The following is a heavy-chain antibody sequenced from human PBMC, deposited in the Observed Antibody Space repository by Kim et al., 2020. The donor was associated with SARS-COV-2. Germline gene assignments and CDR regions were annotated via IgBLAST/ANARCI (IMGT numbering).Heavy chain of an antibody. CDR3: ARELGDVYGDYRFDY. CDR1: GGSISSGGNY. V-gene: IGHV4-31*03. D-gene: IGHD4-17*01. Sequence: SETLSLTCTVSGGSISSGGNYWSWIRQHPGKGLEWIGYIYYSGSTYYNPSLKSRGTISVDTSKNQFSLKLSSVTAADTAVYYCARELGDVYGDYRFDYWGQGTLVAGSS. CDR2: IYYSGST. J-gene: IGHJ4*02.